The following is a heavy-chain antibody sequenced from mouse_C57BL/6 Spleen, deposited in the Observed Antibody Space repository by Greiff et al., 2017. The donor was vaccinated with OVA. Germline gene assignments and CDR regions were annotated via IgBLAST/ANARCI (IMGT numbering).Heavy chain of an antibody. D-gene: IGHD2-5*01. CDR3: ARGEAYYSNYEGFAY. V-gene: IGHV1-53*01. Sequence: VQLQQPGTELVKPGASVKLSCKASGYTFTSYWMHWVKQRPGQGLEWIGNINPSNGGTNYNEKFKSKATLTVDKSSSTAYMQLSSLTSEDSAVYYCARGEAYYSNYEGFAYWGQGTLVTVSA. CDR1: GYTFTSYW. CDR2: INPSNGGT. J-gene: IGHJ3*01.